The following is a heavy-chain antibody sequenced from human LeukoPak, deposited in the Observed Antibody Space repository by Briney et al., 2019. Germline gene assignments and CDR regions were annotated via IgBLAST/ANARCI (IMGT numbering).Heavy chain of an antibody. J-gene: IGHJ6*02. CDR2: ISSSSSYI. D-gene: IGHD3-10*01. CDR3: ARVPSIWFGELLSNYYYYYGMDV. CDR1: GFTFSSYS. V-gene: IGHV3-21*01. Sequence: GGSLRLSCAASGFTFSSYSMNWVRQAPGKGLEWVSSISSSSSYIYYADSVKGRFTISRDNAKNSLYLQMNSLRAEDTAVYYCARVPSIWFGELLSNYYYYYGMDVWGQGTTVTVSS.